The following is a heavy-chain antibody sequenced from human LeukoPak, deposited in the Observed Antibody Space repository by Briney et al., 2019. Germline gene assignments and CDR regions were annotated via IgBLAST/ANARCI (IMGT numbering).Heavy chain of an antibody. CDR1: GFNFRSYW. V-gene: IGHV3-7*01. CDR2: IKQDGSEK. Sequence: GGSLRLSCATSGFNFRSYWMSWVRQAPGKGLEWVANIKQDGSEKNYVDSVKGRFTISRDNAKNSLYLQMNSLRAEDTAVYYCARDRKPLVVPAAPGYWGQGTLVTVSS. J-gene: IGHJ4*02. CDR3: ARDRKPLVVPAAPGY. D-gene: IGHD2-2*01.